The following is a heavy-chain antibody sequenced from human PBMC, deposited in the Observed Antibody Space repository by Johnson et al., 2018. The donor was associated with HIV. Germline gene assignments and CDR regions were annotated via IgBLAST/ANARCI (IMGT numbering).Heavy chain of an antibody. CDR2: ISYDGSNK. CDR1: GFTFSNYD. V-gene: IGHV3-30*03. D-gene: IGHD3-16*01. J-gene: IGHJ3*02. CDR3: ARDGGGGALDI. Sequence: QVQLVESGGGVVQPGRSLRLSCAASGFTFSNYDIHWVRQAPGKGLEWVAFISYDGSNKYYADSVKGRFTISRDNSKNTLFLQMNSLRAEDTAVYYCARDGGGGALDIWGQGTMVTVSS.